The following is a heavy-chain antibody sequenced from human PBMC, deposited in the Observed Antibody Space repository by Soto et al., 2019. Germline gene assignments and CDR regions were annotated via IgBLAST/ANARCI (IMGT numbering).Heavy chain of an antibody. Sequence: GGSLRLSCAASGFTFSSYAMHWVRQAPGKGLEWVAVISYDGSNKYYADSVKGRFTISRDNSKNTLYLQMNSLRAEDTAVYYCARGGDGLSYWGQGTLVTVSS. J-gene: IGHJ4*02. CDR3: ARGGDGLSY. CDR2: ISYDGSNK. CDR1: GFTFSSYA. D-gene: IGHD3-3*01. V-gene: IGHV3-30-3*01.